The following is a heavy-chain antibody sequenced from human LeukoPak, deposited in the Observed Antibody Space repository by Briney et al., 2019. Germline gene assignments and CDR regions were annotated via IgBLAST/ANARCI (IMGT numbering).Heavy chain of an antibody. D-gene: IGHD2-2*01. CDR1: SYSISSGYY. J-gene: IGHJ4*02. CDR3: ARASPAFDY. Sequence: TSETLSLTCAVSSYSISSGYYWGWIRQPPGKGLEWIGSIYHSGSTYYNPSLKSRVTISVDTSKNQFSLKLSSVTAADTAVYYCARASPAFDYWGQGTLVTVSS. V-gene: IGHV4-38-2*01. CDR2: IYHSGST.